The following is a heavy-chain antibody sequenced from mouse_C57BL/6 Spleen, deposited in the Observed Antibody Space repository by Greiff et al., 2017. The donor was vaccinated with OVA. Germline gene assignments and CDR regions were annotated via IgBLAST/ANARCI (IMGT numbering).Heavy chain of an antibody. D-gene: IGHD1-1*01. CDR3: TTLDYGSSYGY. CDR1: GFNIKDDY. J-gene: IGHJ2*01. CDR2: IYPENGDT. Sequence: EVQLQQSGAELVRPGASVQLSCTASGFNIKDDYMHWVKQRPEQGLEWIGWIYPENGDTEYASKFQGKATITADTYSNTAYLQLRSLTSYDTAVYYCTTLDYGSSYGYWGQGTTLTVSS. V-gene: IGHV14-4*01.